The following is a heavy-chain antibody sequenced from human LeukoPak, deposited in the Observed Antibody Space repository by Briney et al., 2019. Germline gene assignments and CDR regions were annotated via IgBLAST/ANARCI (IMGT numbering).Heavy chain of an antibody. CDR3: ARTNSGYSSGWYWGRGYAFDI. V-gene: IGHV6-1*01. J-gene: IGHJ3*02. CDR1: GDSVSSNSAA. CDR2: TYYRSKWYN. Sequence: SQTLSLTCAISGDSVSSNSAAWNWIRQSPSRGLEWLGRTYYRSKWYNDYAVSVKSRITINPDTSKNQFSLQLNSVTPEDTAVYYCARTNSGYSSGWYWGRGYAFDIWGQGTMVTVSS. D-gene: IGHD6-19*01.